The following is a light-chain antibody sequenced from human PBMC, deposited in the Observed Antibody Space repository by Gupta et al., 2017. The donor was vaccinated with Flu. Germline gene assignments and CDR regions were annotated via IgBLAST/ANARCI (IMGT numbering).Light chain of an antibody. V-gene: IGKV1-39*01. J-gene: IGKJ1*01. CDR2: AAS. CDR3: QQSDSNPTWT. Sequence: DIQMTQSPSSLSASVGDRVTITCRASQSISSYLNWYQQKPGKAPKLLIYAASSWQSGVPSRFSGSGGGTDVTITISSRQQEDFASYYCQQSDSNPTWTFGQGTKVEIK. CDR1: QSISSY.